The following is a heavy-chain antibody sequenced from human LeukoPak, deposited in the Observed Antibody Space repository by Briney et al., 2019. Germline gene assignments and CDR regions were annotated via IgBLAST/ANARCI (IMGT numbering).Heavy chain of an antibody. V-gene: IGHV4-59*01. Sequence: PSETLSLTCTVSGDSISNYHWSWIRQPPGKRLEWIGYIHYSGTTNYNPSLRSRVTISVDMSRNQFSLKLNSLTAADTAVYYCARDRSADRGFDYWGQGTLVNVSS. CDR1: GDSISNYH. J-gene: IGHJ4*02. CDR2: IHYSGTT. CDR3: ARDRSADRGFDY.